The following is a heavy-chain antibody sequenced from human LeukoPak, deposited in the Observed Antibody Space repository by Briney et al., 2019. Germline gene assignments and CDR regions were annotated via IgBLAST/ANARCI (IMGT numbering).Heavy chain of an antibody. Sequence: GGSLRLSCAASGFTFSSYAMHWVRQAPGKGLEWVAVISYDGSNKYYADSVKGRFTISRDNSKNTLYLQMNSLRAEDTAVYYCAREVVVPAVPPYYYYGMDVWGQGTTVTVSS. J-gene: IGHJ6*02. D-gene: IGHD2-2*01. CDR2: ISYDGSNK. CDR3: AREVVVPAVPPYYYYGMDV. V-gene: IGHV3-30-3*01. CDR1: GFTFSSYA.